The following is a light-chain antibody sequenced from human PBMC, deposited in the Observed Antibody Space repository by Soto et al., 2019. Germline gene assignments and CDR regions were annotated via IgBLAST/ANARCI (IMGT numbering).Light chain of an antibody. V-gene: IGKV1-5*03. Sequence: DIQMTQSPSPLSASVGDRVTITCRASQSIGTWLAWYQQKPGTPPNLLISKASSLESGVPSRFSGGGSGTEFTLTISSLQPDDFATYFCQQYDTYSWTFGQGTKVEIK. CDR1: QSIGTW. J-gene: IGKJ1*01. CDR2: KAS. CDR3: QQYDTYSWT.